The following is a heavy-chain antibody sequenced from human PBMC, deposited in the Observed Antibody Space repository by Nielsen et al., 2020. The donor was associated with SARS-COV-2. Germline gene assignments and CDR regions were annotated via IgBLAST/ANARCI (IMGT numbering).Heavy chain of an antibody. V-gene: IGHV1-46*01. CDR1: GYTFTSYG. CDR3: ARTYYYGSGSHDAFDI. Sequence: ASVKVSCKASGYTFTSYGISWVRQAPGQGLEWMGIINPSGGSTSYAQKFQGRVTMTRDTSTSTVYMELSSLRSEDTAVYYCARTYYYGSGSHDAFDIWGQGTMVTVSS. J-gene: IGHJ3*02. CDR2: INPSGGST. D-gene: IGHD3-10*01.